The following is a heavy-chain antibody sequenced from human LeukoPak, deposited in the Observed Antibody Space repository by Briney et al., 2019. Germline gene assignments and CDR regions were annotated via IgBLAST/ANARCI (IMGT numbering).Heavy chain of an antibody. CDR2: INNDGSST. Sequence: AGGSLRLSCAASGFTFSNYWMHWVRQAPGKGLVWVSRINNDGSSTDYADSVKGRFAISRDNAKNTLYLQMNSLGAEDTAVYYCARALPPSVNTPWKWGQGTQVTVSS. CDR1: GFTFSNYW. D-gene: IGHD1-1*01. CDR3: ARALPPSVNTPWK. J-gene: IGHJ4*02. V-gene: IGHV3-74*01.